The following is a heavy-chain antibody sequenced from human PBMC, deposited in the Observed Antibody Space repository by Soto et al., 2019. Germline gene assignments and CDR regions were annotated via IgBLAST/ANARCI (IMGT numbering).Heavy chain of an antibody. CDR3: ARVPPHTIFGVVLNLCFEP. V-gene: IGHV1-8*01. Sequence: ASVKVSCKASGYTFSSFDINWVRQATGQGLEWMGWMNPNSGNTGYAQKFQGRVTMTRNTSISTAYMELSSLRSEDTAVYYCARVPPHTIFGVVLNLCFEPWGQGTLVTVSS. CDR2: MNPNSGNT. J-gene: IGHJ5*02. CDR1: GYTFSSFD. D-gene: IGHD3-3*01.